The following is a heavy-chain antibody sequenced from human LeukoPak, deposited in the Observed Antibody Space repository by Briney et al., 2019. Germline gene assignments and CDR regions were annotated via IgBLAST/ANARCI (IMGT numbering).Heavy chain of an antibody. CDR3: AREGVVAAAGTPNNWFDP. J-gene: IGHJ5*02. Sequence: GASVKVSCKASGYTFTGYYMHWVRQAPGQGLEWMGWINPNSGGTNYAQKFQGRVTMTRDTSISTAYMELSRLRSDDTAVYYCAREGVVAAAGTPNNWFDPWGQGTLVTVSS. CDR1: GYTFTGYY. D-gene: IGHD6-13*01. V-gene: IGHV1-2*02. CDR2: INPNSGGT.